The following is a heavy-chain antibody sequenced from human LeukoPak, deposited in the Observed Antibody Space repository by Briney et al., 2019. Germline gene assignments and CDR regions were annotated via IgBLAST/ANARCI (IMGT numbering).Heavy chain of an antibody. V-gene: IGHV3-33*01. CDR2: IWYDGSNK. CDR3: ARERDYYGSGTSKSSFDP. Sequence: SGVSLRLSCAASGFTFSSYGMHWVRQAPGKGLEWVAVIWYDGSNKYYADSVKGRFTISRDNSKNTLYLQMNSLRAEDTAVYYCARERDYYGSGTSKSSFDPWGQGTLVTVSS. CDR1: GFTFSSYG. J-gene: IGHJ5*02. D-gene: IGHD3-10*01.